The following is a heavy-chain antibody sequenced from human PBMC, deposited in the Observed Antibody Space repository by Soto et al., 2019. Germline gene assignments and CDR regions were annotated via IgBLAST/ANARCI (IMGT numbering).Heavy chain of an antibody. CDR2: IIPILGIA. D-gene: IGHD5-12*01. V-gene: IGHV1-69*02. CDR3: ARNQRMATTLDY. J-gene: IGHJ4*02. Sequence: QVQLVQSGAEVKKPGSSVKVSCKANRGTFSSYTIRWVRQAPGQGLEWMGRIIPILGIANYAQKFQGRVTITADKSTSTAYMELSSLRSVDTAVYYCARNQRMATTLDYWGQGTLVTVSS. CDR1: RGTFSSYT.